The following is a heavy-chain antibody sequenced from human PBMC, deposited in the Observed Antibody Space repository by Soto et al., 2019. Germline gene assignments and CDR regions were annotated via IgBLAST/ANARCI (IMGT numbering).Heavy chain of an antibody. CDR2: FKHSGGA. D-gene: IGHD2-21*02. CDR3: ARQVVGLAVTQD. V-gene: IGHV4-34*01. J-gene: IGHJ4*02. Sequence: SETLSLTCGVSDGSFIDYYWSWIRQAPGKGLEWIGEFKHSGGANYNPSLRSRVTMFAGTSQNQFSLQLTSVTAADTAVYYCARQVVGLAVTQDWGQGTLVTVSS. CDR1: DGSFIDYY.